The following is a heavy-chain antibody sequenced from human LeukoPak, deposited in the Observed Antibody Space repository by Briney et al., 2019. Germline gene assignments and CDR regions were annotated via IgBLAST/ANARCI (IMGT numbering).Heavy chain of an antibody. CDR3: ARDRRYFDWLLSTPYYYYGMDV. Sequence: SETLSLTCAVYGGSFSGYYWSWIRQPPGKGLEGIGEINHSGSTNYNSSLKSRVTISVDTSKNQFSLKLSSVTAADTAVYYCARDRRYFDWLLSTPYYYYGMDVWGKGTTVTVSS. CDR2: INHSGST. D-gene: IGHD3-9*01. CDR1: GGSFSGYY. V-gene: IGHV4-34*01. J-gene: IGHJ6*04.